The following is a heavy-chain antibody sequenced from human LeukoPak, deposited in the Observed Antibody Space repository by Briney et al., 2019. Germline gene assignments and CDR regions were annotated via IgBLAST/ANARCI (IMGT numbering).Heavy chain of an antibody. J-gene: IGHJ4*02. V-gene: IGHV1-46*01. CDR2: INPSGGGT. Sequence: GASVKVSCKTSRYTFTSYNMHWVRQAPGQGLEWMGIINPSGGGTSYAQKLQGRVTMTRDTSTNTVYMELSSLRSEDTAVYYCARDNRGLSFGYWGQGTLVTASS. CDR1: RYTFTSYN. CDR3: ARDNRGLSFGY.